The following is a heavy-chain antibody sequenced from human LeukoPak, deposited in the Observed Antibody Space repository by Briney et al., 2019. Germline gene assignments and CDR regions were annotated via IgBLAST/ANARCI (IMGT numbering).Heavy chain of an antibody. D-gene: IGHD5-24*01. Sequence: SETLSLTCTVSGGSISSYYWSWIRQPPGKGQEWIGYIYYSGSTNYNPSLKSRVTISVDTSKNQFSLKLSSVTAADTAVYYCARGHGYYYYYGMDVWGQGTTVTVSS. CDR2: IYYSGST. J-gene: IGHJ6*02. CDR3: ARGHGYYYYYGMDV. V-gene: IGHV4-59*01. CDR1: GGSISSYY.